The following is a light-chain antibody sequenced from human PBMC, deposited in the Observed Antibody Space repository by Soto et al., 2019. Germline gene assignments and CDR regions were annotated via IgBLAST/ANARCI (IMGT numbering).Light chain of an antibody. CDR3: VAWDDSLNGWV. CDR1: SSNIGTNT. CDR2: TNN. J-gene: IGLJ3*02. Sequence: QSVLTQPPSASGTPGQRVTISCSGSSSNIGTNTVNWYQQLPGTAPKLLIYTNNQRPSGVPDRFSGSKSGTSASLAISGLQSEDEADYYCVAWDDSLNGWVFGGGTQLTV. V-gene: IGLV1-44*01.